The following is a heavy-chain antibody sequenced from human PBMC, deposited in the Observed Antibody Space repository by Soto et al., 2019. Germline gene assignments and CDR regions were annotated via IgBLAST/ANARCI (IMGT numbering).Heavy chain of an antibody. J-gene: IGHJ6*02. Sequence: SVKVSCKASGGTFGSYAISWVRQAPGQGLEWMGGIIPITATANYAQKFQGRVTITADESTSTASMQLSSLRSEDTAVYYCAAATVTDQYYYYYGMDVWGQGTTVTVSS. CDR2: IIPITATA. CDR3: AAATVTDQYYYYYGMDV. D-gene: IGHD4-17*01. V-gene: IGHV1-69*13. CDR1: GGTFGSYA.